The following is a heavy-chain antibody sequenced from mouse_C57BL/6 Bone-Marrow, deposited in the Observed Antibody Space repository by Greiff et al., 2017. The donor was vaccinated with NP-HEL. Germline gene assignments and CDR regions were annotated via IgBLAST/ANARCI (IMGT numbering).Heavy chain of an antibody. CDR3: ARYYDYDGAMDY. Sequence: EVMLQQSGPELVKPGASVKISCKASGYTFTDYYMNWVKQSHGKSLEWIGDINPNNGGTSYNQKFKGKATLTVDKSSSTAYMELRSLTSEDSAVYYCARYYDYDGAMDYWGQGTSVTVSS. CDR1: GYTFTDYY. V-gene: IGHV1-26*01. CDR2: INPNNGGT. J-gene: IGHJ4*01. D-gene: IGHD2-4*01.